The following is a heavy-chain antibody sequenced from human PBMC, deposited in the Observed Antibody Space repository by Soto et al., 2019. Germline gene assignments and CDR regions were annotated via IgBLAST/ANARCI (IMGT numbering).Heavy chain of an antibody. CDR1: GYTFTSYD. CDR3: AREAARPYYYYYYMDV. Sequence: QVQLVQSGAEVKKPGASVKVSCKASGYTFTSYDINWVRQATGQGLEWMGWMNPNSGNTGYAQKFQGRVTMPRNTSISTAYMELSSLRSEDTAVYYCAREAARPYYYYYYMDVWGKGTTVTVSS. D-gene: IGHD6-6*01. V-gene: IGHV1-8*01. J-gene: IGHJ6*03. CDR2: MNPNSGNT.